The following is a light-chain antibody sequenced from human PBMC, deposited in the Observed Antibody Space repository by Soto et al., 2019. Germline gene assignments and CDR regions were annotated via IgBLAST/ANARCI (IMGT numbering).Light chain of an antibody. CDR2: EIS. CDR3: QQRTNWLIT. CDR1: QSVGTS. V-gene: IGKV3-11*01. J-gene: IGKJ5*01. Sequence: DIVLTHSPSTVSLSPVERATLSCSASQSVGTSLAWYQQKPGQAPRLLIYEISNRATGVPARFSGSGSGTDFTLTISSLEPEDFAVYYCQQRTNWLITFGQGTRLEIK.